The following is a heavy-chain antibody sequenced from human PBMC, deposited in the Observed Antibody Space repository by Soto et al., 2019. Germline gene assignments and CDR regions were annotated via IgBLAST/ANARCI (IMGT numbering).Heavy chain of an antibody. CDR2: INPNSGTT. Sequence: QVQLVQSGAEVKKPGASVKVSCKASGYTFTGYYLHWVRQAPGQDLEWMGWINPNSGTTNSAQKFQGRVTMTRDTSITAAYMEQSSLNSDDTAVYYCAITEMTTSPNFAYWCQGTQVTVSS. D-gene: IGHD4-17*01. CDR1: GYTFTGYY. CDR3: AITEMTTSPNFAY. J-gene: IGHJ4*02. V-gene: IGHV1-2*02.